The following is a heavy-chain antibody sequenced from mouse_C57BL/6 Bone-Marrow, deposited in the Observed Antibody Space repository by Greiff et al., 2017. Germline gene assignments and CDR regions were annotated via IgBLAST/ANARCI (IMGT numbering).Heavy chain of an antibody. CDR1: GYTFTSYW. J-gene: IGHJ1*03. CDR2: IYPGSGST. V-gene: IGHV1-55*01. CDR3: ARPYYSNYWYFDV. D-gene: IGHD2-5*01. Sequence: QVHVKQPGAELVKPGASVKMSCTASGYTFTSYWITWVKQRPGQGLEWIGDIYPGSGSTNYNEKVKGKATLTVDTSSSTAYMQLSRLTSEHSAVYYCARPYYSNYWYFDVWGRGTTVTVSS.